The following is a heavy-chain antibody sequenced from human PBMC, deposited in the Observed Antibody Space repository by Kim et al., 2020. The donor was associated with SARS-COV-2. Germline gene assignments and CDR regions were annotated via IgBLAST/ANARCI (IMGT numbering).Heavy chain of an antibody. Sequence: GGSLRLSCAASGFTFSDYYMSWIRQAPGKGLEWVSYISSSSSYTNYADSVKGRFTISRDNAKNSLYLQMNSLRAEDTAVYYCARDPFRAAAGAGVYGMDVWGQGTTVTVAS. CDR1: GFTFSDYY. J-gene: IGHJ6*02. V-gene: IGHV3-11*05. CDR2: ISSSSSYT. CDR3: ARDPFRAAAGAGVYGMDV. D-gene: IGHD6-13*01.